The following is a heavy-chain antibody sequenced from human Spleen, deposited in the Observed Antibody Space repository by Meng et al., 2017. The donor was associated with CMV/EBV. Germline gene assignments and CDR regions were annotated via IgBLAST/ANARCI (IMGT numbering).Heavy chain of an antibody. CDR3: ARAGFEDTAMVTNCLY. CDR1: GGSVSSDNYY. CDR2: IYYRGST. D-gene: IGHD5-18*01. V-gene: IGHV4-61*01. Sequence: SETLSLTCTVSGGSVSSDNYYWSWIRQPPGKGLEWIGYIYYRGSTNYNPSLKSRVTISIDTSKNRFSLKLRSVTAADTAVYYCARAGFEDTAMVTNCLYWGQGTLVTVSS. J-gene: IGHJ4*02.